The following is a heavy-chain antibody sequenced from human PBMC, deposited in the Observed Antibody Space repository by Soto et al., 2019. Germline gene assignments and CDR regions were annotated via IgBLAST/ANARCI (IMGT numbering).Heavy chain of an antibody. D-gene: IGHD3-3*01. Sequence: PGGSLRLSCAASGFTFSSFWMYWVRQAPGRGLEWVATIKQDGSEKYHVDSVKGRFTISRDNSKNTLYLQMNSLRAEDTAVYYCAKDLLEWLLYWPDAFDIWGQGTMVTVSS. J-gene: IGHJ3*02. V-gene: IGHV3-7*05. CDR1: GFTFSSFW. CDR3: AKDLLEWLLYWPDAFDI. CDR2: IKQDGSEK.